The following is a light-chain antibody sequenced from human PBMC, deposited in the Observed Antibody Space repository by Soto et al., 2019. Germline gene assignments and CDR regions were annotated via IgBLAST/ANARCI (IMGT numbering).Light chain of an antibody. CDR2: GAS. Sequence: DIQMTQSPSSLSASVGARVTITCRASQNIGNYLNWFQQKPGKAPKVLIYGASSLVSDVPSRFSGSGSGTDFTLSISSLQPEDFATYYCQQSHSTPLTFGGGTKVAIK. V-gene: IGKV1-39*01. CDR3: QQSHSTPLT. J-gene: IGKJ4*01. CDR1: QNIGNY.